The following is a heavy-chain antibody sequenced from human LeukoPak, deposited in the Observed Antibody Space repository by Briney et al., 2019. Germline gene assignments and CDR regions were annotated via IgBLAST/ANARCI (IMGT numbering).Heavy chain of an antibody. D-gene: IGHD6-13*01. CDR3: ARQPKKMYSSRRGAHAFDI. J-gene: IGHJ3*02. CDR2: TDYRSKWYN. V-gene: IGHV6-1*01. Sequence: SQTLSLTCAIAGDSVSGNSAAWNWIRQSPSRGLEWLGRTDYRSKWYNDDAVSVKSRITMNPDTSKNQFSPQLNYVTPEETDDYYCARQPKKMYSSRRGAHAFDIWGQGTMVTVSS. CDR1: GDSVSGNSAA.